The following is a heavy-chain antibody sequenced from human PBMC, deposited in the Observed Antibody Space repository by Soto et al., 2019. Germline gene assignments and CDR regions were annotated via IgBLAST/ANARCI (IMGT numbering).Heavy chain of an antibody. J-gene: IGHJ4*02. V-gene: IGHV1-69*06. CDR1: GGTFSSNT. D-gene: IGHD2-21*02. CDR2: IIPLFGTP. CDR3: ASKAACGGDCYAFDS. Sequence: QVQLVQSGAEVKKPGSSVKISCKASGGTFSSNTINWVRQAAGQGLEWMGGIIPLFGTPNYPEKFQGRVTITADKSTNTEYMELSGLRSEDTAVYYCASKAACGGDCYAFDSWGQGTLATVS.